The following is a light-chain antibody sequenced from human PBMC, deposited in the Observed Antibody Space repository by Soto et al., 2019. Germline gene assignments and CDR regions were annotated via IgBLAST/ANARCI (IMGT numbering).Light chain of an antibody. Sequence: SALTQPASVSGSPGQSITISCTGTSSDVGGYNYVSWYQQHPGKAPKLMIYEVSNRPSGVSNRFSGSKSGNTASLTISGLQAEDEADYYCGSYASNIYVFGTGTKVTVL. CDR2: EVS. J-gene: IGLJ1*01. CDR3: GSYASNIYV. CDR1: SSDVGGYNY. V-gene: IGLV2-14*01.